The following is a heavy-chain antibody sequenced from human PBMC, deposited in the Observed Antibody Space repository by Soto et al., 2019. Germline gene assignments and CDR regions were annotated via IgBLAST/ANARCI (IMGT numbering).Heavy chain of an antibody. V-gene: IGHV3-21*01. CDR3: ARGTTVVANDIDY. Sequence: EVQLVESGGGLVKPGGSLRLSCAASGFTFSTYNMNWVRQAPGKGLEWVSSISSSSSYIYYADSVKGRFTISRDNAKNSLYLQMNSLRAEYTAVYYCARGTTVVANDIDYWGQGTLVTVSS. D-gene: IGHD2-15*01. J-gene: IGHJ4*02. CDR1: GFTFSTYN. CDR2: ISSSSSYI.